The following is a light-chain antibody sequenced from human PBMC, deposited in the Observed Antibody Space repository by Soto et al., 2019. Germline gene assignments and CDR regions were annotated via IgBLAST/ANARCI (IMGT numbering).Light chain of an antibody. CDR2: ATS. CDR3: QQSYSSPWT. Sequence: DIQMTQSPSSLSASVGDRVTITCRASQSISTYLNWYQQKPGKAPKLLIYATSNLQSGVPSRFSGGGSGTDFTLTITSLQPEDFATYYCQQSYSSPWTFGQGTKVDI. V-gene: IGKV1-39*01. J-gene: IGKJ1*01. CDR1: QSISTY.